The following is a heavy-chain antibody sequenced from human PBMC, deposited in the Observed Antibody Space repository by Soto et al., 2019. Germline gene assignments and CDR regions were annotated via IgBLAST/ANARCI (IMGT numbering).Heavy chain of an antibody. J-gene: IGHJ6*03. CDR3: ARRGSSWYYYYYMDV. CDR1: GFTFSSYA. CDR2: ISGSGGST. D-gene: IGHD6-13*01. Sequence: PGGSLRLSCAASGFTFSSYAMSWVRQAPGKGLEWVSAISGSGGSTYYADSVKGRFTISRDNSKNTLYLQMNSLRAEDTAVYYCARRGSSWYYYYYMDVWGKGTTVTV. V-gene: IGHV3-23*01.